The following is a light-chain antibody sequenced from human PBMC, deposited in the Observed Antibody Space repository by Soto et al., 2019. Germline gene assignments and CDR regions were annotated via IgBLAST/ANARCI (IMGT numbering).Light chain of an antibody. V-gene: IGKV3-20*01. CDR2: GAS. CDR3: QPYGSSPIT. Sequence: EIVLTQYPGTLSLSPGERSTLSSLASQRVSSGYLAWYQQKPGQAPRLLIYGASNRATDITDRFSGSGSGTDFTLTISRLEPEDFAVYYCQPYGSSPITVGQGTRLEIK. J-gene: IGKJ5*01. CDR1: QRVSSGY.